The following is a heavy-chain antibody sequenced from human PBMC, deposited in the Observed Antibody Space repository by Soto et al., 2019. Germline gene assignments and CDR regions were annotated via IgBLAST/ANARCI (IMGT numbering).Heavy chain of an antibody. D-gene: IGHD3-10*01. J-gene: IGHJ3*02. V-gene: IGHV3-23*01. CDR2: ISGSGGST. Sequence: GGSLRLSCAASGFTFSSYAMSWVRQAPGKGLEWVSAISGSGGSTYYADSVKGRFTISRDNSKNTLYLQMNSLRAEDTAVYYCAKHPLELLWFGEPPLGDAVDIWGQGTMVTVSS. CDR1: GFTFSSYA. CDR3: AKHPLELLWFGEPPLGDAVDI.